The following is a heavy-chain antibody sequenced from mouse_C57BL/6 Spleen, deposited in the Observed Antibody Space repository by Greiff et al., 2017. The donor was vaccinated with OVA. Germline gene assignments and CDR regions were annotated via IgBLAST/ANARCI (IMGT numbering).Heavy chain of an antibody. Sequence: EVKLMESGPGLVKPSQSLSLSCSVSGYSITSCYFWYWIRQFPGNQLEWMGFISYDGSTNYNPSLKNRISITRDTSKNQCFLKLNSVTTEDTATYDCARPYGSNYDWYFDDWGTGTTVTVSS. CDR2: ISYDGST. CDR3: ARPYGSNYDWYFDD. CDR1: GYSITSCYF. V-gene: IGHV3-6*01. J-gene: IGHJ1*03. D-gene: IGHD1-1*01.